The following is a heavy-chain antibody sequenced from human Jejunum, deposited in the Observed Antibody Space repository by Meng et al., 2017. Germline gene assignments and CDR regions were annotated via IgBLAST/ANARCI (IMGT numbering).Heavy chain of an antibody. CDR3: AREARGSHWLQRLDI. Sequence: GESLKISCAASGSTFSGYDMHWVHQVTGKGLEWVSAIGTIGDTYYSGSVKGRFTISREDAKNSLYLQMNSLRGEDTAVYYCAREARGSHWLQRLDIWGQGTVVTVSS. D-gene: IGHD5-24*01. V-gene: IGHV3-13*01. CDR2: IGTIGDT. CDR1: GSTFSGYD. J-gene: IGHJ3*02.